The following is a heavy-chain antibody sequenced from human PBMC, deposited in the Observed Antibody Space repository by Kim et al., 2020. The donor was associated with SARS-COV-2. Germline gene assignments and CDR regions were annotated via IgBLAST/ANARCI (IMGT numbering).Heavy chain of an antibody. CDR2: ISSSSSYI. Sequence: GGSLRLSCAXSGFTFSSYSMNWVRQAPGKGLEWVSSISSSSSYIYYADSVKGRFTISRDNAKNSLYLQMNSLRAEDTAVYYCARGEGLWFGELYGAFDIWGQGTMVTVSS. CDR3: ARGEGLWFGELYGAFDI. CDR1: GFTFSSYS. J-gene: IGHJ3*02. V-gene: IGHV3-21*01. D-gene: IGHD3-10*01.